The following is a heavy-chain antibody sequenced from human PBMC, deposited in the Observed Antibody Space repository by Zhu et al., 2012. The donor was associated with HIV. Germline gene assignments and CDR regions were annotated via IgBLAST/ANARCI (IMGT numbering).Heavy chain of an antibody. CDR1: GGSIISGGHY. V-gene: IGHV4-30-4*08. D-gene: IGHD1-26*01. J-gene: IGHJ5*02. CDR2: IYYSGNA. Sequence: QVQLQESGPRLVKPSQTLSLTCIVSGGSIISGGHYWSWVRQTPGRGLEWIASIYYSGNAYYNASLKSRGTVSVDKSRNRFSLILTSVTAADTAVYYCARTREMGTTTEGSARFDPWGPGNPGHRLL. CDR3: ARTREMGTTTEGSARFDP.